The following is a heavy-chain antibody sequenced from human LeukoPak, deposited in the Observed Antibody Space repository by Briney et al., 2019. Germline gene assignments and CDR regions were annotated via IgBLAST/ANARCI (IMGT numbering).Heavy chain of an antibody. J-gene: IGHJ3*02. Sequence: KPSETLSLTCTVSGGSISSYYWSWIRQPPGKGLEWIGYIYYSGSTNYNPSLKSRVTISVDTSKNQFSLKLSSVTAADTAVYYCASSGYYVYAFDIWGQGTMVTVSS. CDR1: GGSISSYY. V-gene: IGHV4-59*01. CDR2: IYYSGST. CDR3: ASSGYYVYAFDI. D-gene: IGHD3-22*01.